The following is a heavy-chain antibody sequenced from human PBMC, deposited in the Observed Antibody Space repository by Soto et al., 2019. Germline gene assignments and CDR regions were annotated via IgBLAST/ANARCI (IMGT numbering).Heavy chain of an antibody. Sequence: GGSLRLSCAASGFTFTTYSLTWVRQAPGKGLEWVASIGSSSNYIYYADSVKGRFTISRDNAKNSLFLQMNSLRAEDTAVYYCATLTYCSSASCPNYYYVMDVWGQGTTVTVSS. CDR2: IGSSSNYI. J-gene: IGHJ6*02. CDR3: ATLTYCSSASCPNYYYVMDV. V-gene: IGHV3-21*06. D-gene: IGHD2-2*01. CDR1: GFTFTTYS.